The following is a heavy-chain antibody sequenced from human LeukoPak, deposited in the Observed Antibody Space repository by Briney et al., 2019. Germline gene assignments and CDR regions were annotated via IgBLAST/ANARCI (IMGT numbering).Heavy chain of an antibody. CDR1: GFTFSSYE. CDR2: IRGSGSTI. D-gene: IGHD3-3*01. CDR3: ARAQTGITIFAVVDY. Sequence: PGGSLRLSCAASGFTFSSYEMNWVRQAPGKGLEWVSCIRGSGSTIYYADSVKGRFAISRDNAKNSLYLQMNSLRAEDTAVYYCARAQTGITIFAVVDYWGQGTLVTVSS. J-gene: IGHJ4*02. V-gene: IGHV3-48*03.